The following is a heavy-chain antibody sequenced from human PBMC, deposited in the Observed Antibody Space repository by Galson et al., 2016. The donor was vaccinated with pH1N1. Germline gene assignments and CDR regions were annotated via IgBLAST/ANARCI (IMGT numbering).Heavy chain of an antibody. CDR2: TYYRSKWYN. Sequence: CAISGDSVSSNSATWNWIRQSPSRGLEWLGRTYYRSKWYNDYAESVKSRIIISPDTSKNQLSLQLNSVTPADTAVYYCARGVIDYDFWSGYQDHADFDIWGQGTMVIVSS. CDR3: ARGVIDYDFWSGYQDHADFDI. CDR1: GDSVSSNSAT. V-gene: IGHV6-1*01. J-gene: IGHJ3*02. D-gene: IGHD3-3*01.